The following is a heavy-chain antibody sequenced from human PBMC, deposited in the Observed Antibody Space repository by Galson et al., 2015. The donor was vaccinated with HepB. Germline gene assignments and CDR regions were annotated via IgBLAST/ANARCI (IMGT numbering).Heavy chain of an antibody. CDR3: AKGTHYDFLDGLSSGMDV. D-gene: IGHD3-3*01. Sequence: SLRLSCAASGFTFSSPGMHWVRQAPGKGLEWVAVISYDGSNKYYADSVKGRFTISRDNYRNMLYLQMNSLRPEDTAVYYCAKGTHYDFLDGLSSGMDVWGQGTTVTVSS. J-gene: IGHJ6*02. CDR2: ISYDGSNK. CDR1: GFTFSSPG. V-gene: IGHV3-30*19.